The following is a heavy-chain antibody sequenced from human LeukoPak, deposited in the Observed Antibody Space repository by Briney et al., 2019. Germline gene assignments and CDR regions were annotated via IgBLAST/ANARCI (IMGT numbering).Heavy chain of an antibody. D-gene: IGHD5-12*01. V-gene: IGHV3-21*01. Sequence: GWSLRLSCAASGFTFDDYAMHWVGQAPGKGLEWVSSVSSSGGHKYYADSVKGRFTISRDNAKKSLYPQMNSLRAGDKGVYYRWRVKEASAFDIWGQGTMVTVSS. CDR3: WRVKEASAFDI. CDR2: VSSSGGHK. J-gene: IGHJ3*02. CDR1: GFTFDDYA.